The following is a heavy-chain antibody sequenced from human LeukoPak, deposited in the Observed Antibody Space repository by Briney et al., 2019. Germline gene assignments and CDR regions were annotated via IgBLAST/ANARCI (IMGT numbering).Heavy chain of an antibody. CDR3: ARVEGP. V-gene: IGHV3-7*03. CDR2: IKQDGSQK. CDR1: GFTFISYW. J-gene: IGHJ4*02. Sequence: GGSLRLSCAASGFTFISYWMSWVRQAPGKGLEWVANIKQDGSQKYYVDSVKGRFTISRDNAKNSLYLQMNSLRAEDTAVYYCARVEGPWGQGTLVTVSS.